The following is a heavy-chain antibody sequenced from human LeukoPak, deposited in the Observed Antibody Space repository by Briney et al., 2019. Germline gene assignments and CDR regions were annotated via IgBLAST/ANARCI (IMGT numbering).Heavy chain of an antibody. V-gene: IGHV3-30*04. Sequence: GGSLRLSCAASGFTFSNCAMHWVRQAPGKGLEWVAVISYDGSNKYYADSVKGRFTISRDNSKNTLYLQMNSLRAEDTAVYYCARESVNPRDVFGIWGQGTMVTASS. CDR1: GFTFSNCA. CDR3: ARESVNPRDVFGI. CDR2: ISYDGSNK. J-gene: IGHJ3*02. D-gene: IGHD1-14*01.